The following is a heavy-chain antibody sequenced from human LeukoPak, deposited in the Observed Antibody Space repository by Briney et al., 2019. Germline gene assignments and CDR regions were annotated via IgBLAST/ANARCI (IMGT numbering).Heavy chain of an antibody. CDR2: INPSGGST. CDR3: ARDREHIVVVTAGDYYYGMDV. Sequence: ASVKVSCKAFGYTFTSYYMHWVRQAPGLGLEWMGIINPSGGSTTYAQKFQGRVTMTRDTSTSTVYMEVSSLTSKDTAVYYCARDREHIVVVTAGDYYYGMDVWGQGTTVTVSS. J-gene: IGHJ6*02. V-gene: IGHV1-46*01. D-gene: IGHD2-21*02. CDR1: GYTFTSYY.